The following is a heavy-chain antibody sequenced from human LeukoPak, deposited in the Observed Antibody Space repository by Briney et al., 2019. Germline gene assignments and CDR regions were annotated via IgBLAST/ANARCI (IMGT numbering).Heavy chain of an antibody. CDR1: GGSISSSSYY. Sequence: SETLSLTCTVSGGSISSSSYYWGWIRQPPGKGLEWIGSIYYSGSTYYNPSLKSRVTLSVDTSKNQFSLKLSSVTAADTAVYYCARSYCGSGRYSIYDAFDIWGQGAMVAVSS. D-gene: IGHD3-10*01. CDR2: IYYSGST. CDR3: ARSYCGSGRYSIYDAFDI. J-gene: IGHJ3*02. V-gene: IGHV4-39*01.